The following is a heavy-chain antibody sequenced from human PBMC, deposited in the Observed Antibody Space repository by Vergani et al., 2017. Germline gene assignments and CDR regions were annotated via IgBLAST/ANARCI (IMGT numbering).Heavy chain of an antibody. CDR1: GASANSYY. J-gene: IGHJ4*02. CDR3: ARSRIYYGAGSPDY. CDR2: VSFRGDT. Sequence: QVQLQESGPGLVKLSETLSLTCTVSGASANSYYWSWIRQPPGKGLEWMGYVSFRGDTLYDPSVKGRMTISLNTSSNQFSLYLTSVTAADTAVYYCARSRIYYGAGSPDYWGQGTLVTVSS. D-gene: IGHD3-10*01. V-gene: IGHV4-59*02.